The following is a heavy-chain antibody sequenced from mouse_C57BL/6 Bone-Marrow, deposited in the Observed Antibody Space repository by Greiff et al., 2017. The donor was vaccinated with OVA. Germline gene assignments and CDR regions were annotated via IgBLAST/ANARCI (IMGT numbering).Heavy chain of an antibody. CDR1: GYSFTGYF. CDR3: ARGTMVSYFDY. V-gene: IGHV1-20*01. Sequence: EVQGVESGPELVKPGDSVKISCKASGYSFTGYFMNWVMQSHGKSLEWIGRINPYNGDTFYNQKFKGKATLTVDKSSSTAHMELRSLTSEDSAVYYCARGTMVSYFDYWGQGTTLTVSS. CDR2: INPYNGDT. D-gene: IGHD1-1*02. J-gene: IGHJ2*01.